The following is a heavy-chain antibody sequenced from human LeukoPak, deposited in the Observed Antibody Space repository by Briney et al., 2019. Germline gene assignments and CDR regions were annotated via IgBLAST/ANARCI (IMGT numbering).Heavy chain of an antibody. D-gene: IGHD2-21*02. CDR3: ARVVYCGGDCYSDYFDY. CDR1: GGSISSGSYY. J-gene: IGHJ4*02. V-gene: IGHV4-61*02. CDR2: IYTSGST. Sequence: SQTLSLTCTVSGGSISSGSYYWSWIRQPAGKGLEWIGRIYTSGSTNYNPSLKSRVTISVNTSKNQFSLKLSSVTAADTAVYYCARVVYCGGDCYSDYFDYWGQGTLVTVSS.